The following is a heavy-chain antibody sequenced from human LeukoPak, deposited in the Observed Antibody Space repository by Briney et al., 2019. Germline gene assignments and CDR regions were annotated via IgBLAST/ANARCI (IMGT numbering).Heavy chain of an antibody. CDR2: INADGSTA. CDR1: GSTFDDYA. D-gene: IGHD1-14*01. V-gene: IGHV3-74*01. J-gene: IGHJ3*01. Sequence: GGSLRLSCAASGSTFDDYAMSWVRQAPGKGLEWVSLINADGSTATYADSVKGRFTISRDNARNTLSLQMNSLTIEDTAVYYCVVVVEPPDSDGFDVWGQGTMITVSS. CDR3: VVVVEPPDSDGFDV.